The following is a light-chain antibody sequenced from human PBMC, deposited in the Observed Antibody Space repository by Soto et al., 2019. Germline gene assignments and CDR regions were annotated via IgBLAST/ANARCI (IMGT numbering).Light chain of an antibody. Sequence: DIQMTQSPSSLSASVGDRVTITCRASHSISSYLNWYQQKPGKAPKLLTYAASSLQSGVPSRFRGSGSGTGFTLTISSLQPEDFATYYCQHSYSTPPYTFGQGTKLEIK. CDR1: HSISSY. CDR3: QHSYSTPPYT. CDR2: AAS. V-gene: IGKV1-39*01. J-gene: IGKJ2*01.